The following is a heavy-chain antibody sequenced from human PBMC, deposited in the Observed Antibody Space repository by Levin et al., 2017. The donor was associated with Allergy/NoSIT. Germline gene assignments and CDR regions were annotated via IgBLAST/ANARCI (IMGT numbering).Heavy chain of an antibody. CDR3: ARGRDIVVVPAAKGWFDP. CDR1: GGSFSGYY. D-gene: IGHD2-2*01. J-gene: IGHJ5*02. CDR2: INHSGST. V-gene: IGHV4-34*01. Sequence: PSETLSLTCAVYGGSFSGYYWSWIRQPPGKGLEWIGEINHSGSTNYNPSLKSRVTISVDTSKNQFSLKLSSVTAADTAVYYCARGRDIVVVPAAKGWFDPWGQGTLVTVSS.